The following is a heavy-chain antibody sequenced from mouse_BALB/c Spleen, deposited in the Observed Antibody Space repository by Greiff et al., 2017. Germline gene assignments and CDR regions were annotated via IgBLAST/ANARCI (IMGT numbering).Heavy chain of an antibody. J-gene: IGHJ3*01. V-gene: IGHV1-14*01. CDR3: VPIYYGYDGFAY. Sequence: EVQGVESGPELVKPGASVKMSCKASGYTFTSYVMHWVKQKPGQGLEWIGYINPYNDGTKYNEKFKGKATLTSDKSSSTAYMELSSLTSEDSAVYYRVPIYYGYDGFAYWGQGTLVTVSA. CDR1: GYTFTSYV. D-gene: IGHD2-2*01. CDR2: INPYNDGT.